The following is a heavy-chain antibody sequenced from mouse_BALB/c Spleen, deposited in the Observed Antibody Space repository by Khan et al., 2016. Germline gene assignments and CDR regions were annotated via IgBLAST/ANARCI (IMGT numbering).Heavy chain of an antibody. CDR2: ISYSGST. Sequence: EVQLQESGPGLVKPSQSLSLTCTVTGYSITSDYAWNWIRQFPGNKLEWMGYISYSGSTSNNPSLKSRISITRDTSKNQFFLQLNSVTTEDTATYYCAMRLRRYCDVWGAGTTVTVSS. J-gene: IGHJ1*01. CDR3: AMRLRRYCDV. V-gene: IGHV3-2*02. CDR1: GYSITSDYA. D-gene: IGHD2-2*01.